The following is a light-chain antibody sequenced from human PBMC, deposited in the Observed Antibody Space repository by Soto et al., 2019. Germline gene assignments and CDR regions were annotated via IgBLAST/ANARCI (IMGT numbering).Light chain of an antibody. V-gene: IGLV2-11*01. J-gene: IGLJ1*01. CDR3: CSYTSSSTL. CDR1: SSDVGGYNY. CDR2: NVS. Sequence: QSVLTQPRSVSGSPGQSVTISCTGTSSDVGGYNYVSWYQQHPGKAPKLMIYNVSKRPSGVPDRFSGSKSGNTASLTISGLQAEDEADYYCCSYTSSSTLFGTGTKV.